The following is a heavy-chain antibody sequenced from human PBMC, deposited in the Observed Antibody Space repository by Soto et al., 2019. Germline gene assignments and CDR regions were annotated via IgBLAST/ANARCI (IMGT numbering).Heavy chain of an antibody. CDR1: GYTFIRYG. D-gene: IGHD3-16*01. Sequence: QVQLVQSAAEVKKPGASVKVSCKASGYTFIRYGITWVRQAPGQGLEWMGWISPYNDYTIYAQKVQGRVTMTTDTSPRTVYMERRSLKSDDTAVYYWARGGYYDNPWGKLGHYGLDVWGQGTSVTVS. V-gene: IGHV1-18*01. CDR3: ARGGYYDNPWGKLGHYGLDV. CDR2: ISPYNDYT. J-gene: IGHJ6*02.